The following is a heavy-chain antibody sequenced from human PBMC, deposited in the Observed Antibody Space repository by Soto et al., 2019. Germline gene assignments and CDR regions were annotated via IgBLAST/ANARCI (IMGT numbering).Heavy chain of an antibody. D-gene: IGHD4-17*01. CDR3: ASTMTTVTRGWFDP. V-gene: IGHV4-30-2*01. J-gene: IGHJ5*02. Sequence: QLQLQESGSGLVKPSQTLSLTCAVSGGSISSGGYSWSWIRQPPVKGLEWIGYIYHSGSTYYNPSLKSRVTISVDRSKNQFSLKLSSVTAADTAVYYCASTMTTVTRGWFDPWGQGTLVTVSS. CDR1: GGSISSGGYS. CDR2: IYHSGST.